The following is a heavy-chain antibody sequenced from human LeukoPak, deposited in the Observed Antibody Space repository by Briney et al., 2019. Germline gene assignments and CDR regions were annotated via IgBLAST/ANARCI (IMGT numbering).Heavy chain of an antibody. D-gene: IGHD6-19*01. CDR3: ARAVAGTYFDY. Sequence: GGSLRLSCAGSGVTFNTYRMHWVRQAPGKGLVWVSRINSDGAITDYADSVKGRFTISRDNAKNTLYLQMNSLRDDDTAVYYCARAVAGTYFDYWGQGALVTVSS. J-gene: IGHJ4*02. V-gene: IGHV3-74*01. CDR1: GVTFNTYR. CDR2: INSDGAIT.